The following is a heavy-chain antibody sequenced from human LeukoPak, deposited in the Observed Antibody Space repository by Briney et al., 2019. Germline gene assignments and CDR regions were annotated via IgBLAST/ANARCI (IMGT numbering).Heavy chain of an antibody. D-gene: IGHD3-22*01. CDR2: ISHTGGI. V-gene: IGHV4-39*01. J-gene: IGHJ4*02. CDR3: ARHVHVSMIVVILPDYFDY. CDR1: GGSISSGGYY. Sequence: PSETLSLTCTVSGGSISSGGYYWSWIRQAPGKGLEWIGEISHTGGINYNPSLKSRVTISADTSKNQFSLRLTSVTAADTAVYYCARHVHVSMIVVILPDYFDYWGRGTLVSVSS.